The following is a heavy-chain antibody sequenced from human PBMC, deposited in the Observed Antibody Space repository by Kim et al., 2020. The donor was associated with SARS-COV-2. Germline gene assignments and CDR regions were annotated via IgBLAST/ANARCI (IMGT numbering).Heavy chain of an antibody. Sequence: SETLSLTCAVYGGSFSGYYWSWIRQPPGKGLEWIGEINHSGSTNYNPSLKSRVTISVDTSKNQFSLKLSSVTAADTAVYYCARGIRDYDFWSGYTIAFDYWGQGTLVTVSS. CDR1: GGSFSGYY. CDR2: INHSGST. D-gene: IGHD3-3*01. V-gene: IGHV4-34*01. CDR3: ARGIRDYDFWSGYTIAFDY. J-gene: IGHJ4*02.